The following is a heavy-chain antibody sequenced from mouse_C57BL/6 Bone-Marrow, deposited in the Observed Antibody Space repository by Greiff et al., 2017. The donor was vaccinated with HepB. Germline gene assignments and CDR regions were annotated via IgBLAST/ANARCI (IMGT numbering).Heavy chain of an antibody. CDR2: ISYDGSN. Sequence: EVQLKESGPGLVKPSQSLSLTCSVTGYSITSGYYWNWIRQFPGNKLEWMGYISYDGSNNYNPSLKNRISITRDTSKNQFFLKLNSVTTEDTATYYCARGFCAWLAYWGQGTLVTVSA. CDR1: GYSITSGYY. CDR3: ARGFCAWLAY. V-gene: IGHV3-6*01. J-gene: IGHJ3*01.